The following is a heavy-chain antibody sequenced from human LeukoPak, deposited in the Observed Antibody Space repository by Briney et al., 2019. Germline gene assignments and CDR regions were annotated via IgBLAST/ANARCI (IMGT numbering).Heavy chain of an antibody. CDR1: VFTSSSHD. Sequence: GGSLRLSCAASVFTSSSHDMHWVRQPTGKGLEWVSVIGTAGNTYYADSVKGRFTISRENAQNSLYLQMDNLRAEDTAVYYCAKSKSYSSGWTDFDCWGQGTLVTVSS. V-gene: IGHV3-13*01. J-gene: IGHJ4*02. D-gene: IGHD6-19*01. CDR2: IGTAGNT. CDR3: AKSKSYSSGWTDFDC.